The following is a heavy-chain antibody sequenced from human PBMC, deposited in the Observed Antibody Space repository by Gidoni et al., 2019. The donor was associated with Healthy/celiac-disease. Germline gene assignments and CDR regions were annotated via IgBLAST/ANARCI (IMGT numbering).Heavy chain of an antibody. D-gene: IGHD3-3*01. CDR1: GFPFRGCG. CDR2: MLYDGSKK. V-gene: IGHV3-33*01. Sequence: QVQLVASGGGVVQPGRSLRRPCAASGFPFRGCGMLWVRQAPGKGVGWVAVMLYDGSKKYYADSVKCRFTISRDNSKNTLCLQMSSLRAEDTAVYYCARVSVDDFWSGSDYWGQGTLVTVSS. CDR3: ARVSVDDFWSGSDY. J-gene: IGHJ4*02.